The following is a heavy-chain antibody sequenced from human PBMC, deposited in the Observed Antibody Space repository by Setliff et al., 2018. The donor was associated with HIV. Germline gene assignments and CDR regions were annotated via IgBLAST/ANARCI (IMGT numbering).Heavy chain of an antibody. CDR3: ARER. J-gene: IGHJ4*03. Sequence: PGGSLRLSCAASGFTLSSYSMVWVRQAPGKGLEWISYISSGDSKLYYAGSVRGRFTISRDNVGNSLYLQMNSLRAEDTAVYHCARERWGQGTLVTVSS. V-gene: IGHV3-48*01. CDR1: GFTLSSYS. CDR2: ISSGDSKL.